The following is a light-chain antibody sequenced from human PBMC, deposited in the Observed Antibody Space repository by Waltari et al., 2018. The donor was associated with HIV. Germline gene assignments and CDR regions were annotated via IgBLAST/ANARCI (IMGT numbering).Light chain of an antibody. J-gene: IGLJ2*01. Sequence: QSALTQPASVSGPPGQSITISCTGTSDDIGGSNLLSWYQHHPGNAPRLIIFDVDKRPSGISDRCAGSKSGYTASLTISGLRTEDEADYFCCSKSTIYFGVLFGGGTTLTVL. V-gene: IGLV2-23*02. CDR3: CSKSTIYFGVL. CDR1: SDDIGGSNL. CDR2: DVD.